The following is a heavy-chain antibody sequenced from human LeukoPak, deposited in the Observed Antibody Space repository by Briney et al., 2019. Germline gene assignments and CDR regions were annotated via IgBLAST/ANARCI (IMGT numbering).Heavy chain of an antibody. CDR1: GYTFTNFG. CDR2: INAYNGNT. CDR3: ARDTWPAAKDLFY. J-gene: IGHJ4*02. D-gene: IGHD6-13*01. Sequence: ASVKVSCKASGYTFTNFGIHWVRQAPGQGLEWMGWINAYNGNTNYAQTLQGRVTMTTDTSTSTAYMELRSLRSDDTAVCYCARDTWPAAKDLFYWGQGTLVTVSS. V-gene: IGHV1-18*01.